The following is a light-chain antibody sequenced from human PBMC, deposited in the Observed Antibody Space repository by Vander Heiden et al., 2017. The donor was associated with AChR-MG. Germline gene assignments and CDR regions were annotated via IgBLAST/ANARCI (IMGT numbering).Light chain of an antibody. CDR2: GVT. V-gene: IGLV1-40*01. CDR3: QSYDSSLRGVV. J-gene: IGLJ2*01. Sequence: QSVLTQPPSVSRAPGQRVTISCTGSSSNIGAGYDVNWYQQIPGTAPKLLIYGVTNRPSGVPDRFSGSRSGTSASLGITGLQAEDEADYYCQSYDSSLRGVVFGGGTKLTVL. CDR1: SSNIGAGYD.